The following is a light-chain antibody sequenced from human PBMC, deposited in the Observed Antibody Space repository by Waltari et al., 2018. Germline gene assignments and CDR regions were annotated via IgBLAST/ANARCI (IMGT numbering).Light chain of an antibody. V-gene: IGKV3-20*01. CDR3: QQYDGSVVT. CDR2: GAS. CDR1: QTITGSL. Sequence: EIVLTPSPGTLSVSPGERVTVFCRARQTITGSLLTWYQQKPGQAPRRLIYGASTRATGIPDRFSGSGSGTDFTLTISRLEPEDSAVYYCQQYDGSVVTFGGGTKVEIK. J-gene: IGKJ4*01.